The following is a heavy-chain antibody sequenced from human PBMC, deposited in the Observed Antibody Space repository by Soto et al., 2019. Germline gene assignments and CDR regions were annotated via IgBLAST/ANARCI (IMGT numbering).Heavy chain of an antibody. CDR1: GGSINNYY. CDR2: IYYSGTT. J-gene: IGHJ4*01. D-gene: IGHD3-10*01. CDR3: TRATYYRYYFDV. Sequence: SETLSLTXTVSGGSINNYYLSWIRQSPGKGLEWIGYIYYSGTTNYNPSLKSRVTISIDRSENQFSLKVSSVTAADTAVYFCTRATYYRYYFDVWGHGTLVTVSS. V-gene: IGHV4-59*01.